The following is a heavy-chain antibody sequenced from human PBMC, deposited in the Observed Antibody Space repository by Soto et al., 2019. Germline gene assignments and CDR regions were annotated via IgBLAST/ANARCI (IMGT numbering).Heavy chain of an antibody. CDR3: ARGPRGSGIAY. CDR2: IYYSGST. J-gene: IGHJ4*02. CDR1: GGSMSYYY. D-gene: IGHD3-16*01. V-gene: IGHV4-59*01. Sequence: PSETLSLTCTVSGGSMSYYYWSWIRQPPGKGLEWIGYIYYSGSTNYNPSLKSRVTISVDTSKNQFSLKLSSVTAADTAVYYCARGPRGSGIAYWGQGTLVTVSS.